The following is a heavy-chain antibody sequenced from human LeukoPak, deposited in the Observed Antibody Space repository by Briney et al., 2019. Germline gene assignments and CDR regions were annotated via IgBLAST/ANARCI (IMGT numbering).Heavy chain of an antibody. CDR1: SSYW. D-gene: IGHD6-13*01. CDR2: IYYSGST. J-gene: IGHJ4*02. CDR3: ARLYSSSWYGPFVDY. Sequence: SSYWMTWVRQAPGKGLEWIGSIYYSGSTYYNPSLKSRVTISVDTSKNQFSLKLSSVTAADTAVYYCARLYSSSWYGPFVDYWGQGTLVTVSS. V-gene: IGHV4-39*01.